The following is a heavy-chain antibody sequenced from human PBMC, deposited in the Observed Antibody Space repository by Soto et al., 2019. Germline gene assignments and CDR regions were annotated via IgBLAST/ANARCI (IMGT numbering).Heavy chain of an antibody. CDR1: GGSISTYY. J-gene: IGHJ4*02. CDR2: IHYSGST. V-gene: IGHV4-59*01. CDR3: ARDSTWGLGFFDY. D-gene: IGHD2-21*01. Sequence: LTCTVSGGSISTYYWNWIRQPPGKGLEWIGYIHYSGSTSYNPSLKSRVTISVDTSKNQFSLKLSSVTAADTAVYHCARDSTWGLGFFDYWGQGTMVTVS.